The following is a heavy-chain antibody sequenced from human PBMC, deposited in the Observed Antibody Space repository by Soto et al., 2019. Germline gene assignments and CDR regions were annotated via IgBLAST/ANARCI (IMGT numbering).Heavy chain of an antibody. CDR3: AKVSGKYSSGWYYFDY. CDR2: ISYDGSNK. D-gene: IGHD6-19*01. CDR1: GFTFSSYG. Sequence: GGSLRLSCAASGFTFSSYGMHWVRQAPGKGLEWVAVISYDGSNKYYADSVKGRFTISRDNSKNTLYLQMNSLRAEDTAVYYCAKVSGKYSSGWYYFDYWGQGTLVTVSS. V-gene: IGHV3-30*18. J-gene: IGHJ4*02.